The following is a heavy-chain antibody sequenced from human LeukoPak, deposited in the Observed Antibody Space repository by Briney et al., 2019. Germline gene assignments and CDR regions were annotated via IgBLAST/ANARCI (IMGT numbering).Heavy chain of an antibody. D-gene: IGHD4-17*01. J-gene: IGHJ4*02. V-gene: IGHV3-21*01. Sequence: GGSLRLSCSASGFDLSPYTMNWVRQAPGKGLEWVASISSTSTYMYYGDSLKGRFTISRDNAKNTLYLQLDSLRAEDTATCYCARRVTTFLSWGQGTLVIVSS. CDR2: ISSTSTYM. CDR3: ARRVTTFLS. CDR1: GFDLSPYT.